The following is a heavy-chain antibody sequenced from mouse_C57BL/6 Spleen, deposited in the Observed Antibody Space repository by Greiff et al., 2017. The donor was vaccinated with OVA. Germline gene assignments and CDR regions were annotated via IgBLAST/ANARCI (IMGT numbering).Heavy chain of an antibody. CDR1: GYTFTSYW. V-gene: IGHV1-53*01. D-gene: IGHD1-1*01. CDR3: ASPIYYYGSRGSYFDY. CDR2: INPSNGGT. Sequence: QVQLQQPGTELVKPGASVKLSCKASGYTFTSYWMHWVKQRPGQGLEWIGNINPSNGGTNYNEKFKSKATLTVDKSSSTAYMQLSSLTSEDSAVYYCASPIYYYGSRGSYFDYWGQGTTLTVSS. J-gene: IGHJ2*01.